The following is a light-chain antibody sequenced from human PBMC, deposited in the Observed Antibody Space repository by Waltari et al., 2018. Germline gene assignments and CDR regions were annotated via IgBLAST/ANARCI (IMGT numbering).Light chain of an antibody. J-gene: IGLJ3*02. CDR3: QSYDTSLSVV. Sequence: QSVLTQPPSVSGAPGQRVTISCTGSGSNIGAGHYVPWYQQLPRAAPKLLIYGSTSRPLGVPARFFGSTSGTSASLAITGLQAEDEADYYCQSYDTSLSVVFGGGTKLTVL. V-gene: IGLV1-40*01. CDR2: GST. CDR1: GSNIGAGHY.